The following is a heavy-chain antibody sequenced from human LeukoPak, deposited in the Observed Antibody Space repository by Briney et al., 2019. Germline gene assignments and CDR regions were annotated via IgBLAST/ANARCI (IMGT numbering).Heavy chain of an antibody. V-gene: IGHV4-59*01. D-gene: IGHD3-16*01. J-gene: IGHJ6*02. CDR2: IYYSGST. Sequence: PSETLSLTCTVSGGSISSYYWSWIRQPPGKGLEWIGYIYYSGSTNYNPSLKSRVTISVDTSKNQFSLKLSSVTAADTAVYYCARAVWGSYCYYYGMDVWGQGTTVTVSS. CDR3: ARAVWGSYCYYYGMDV. CDR1: GGSISSYY.